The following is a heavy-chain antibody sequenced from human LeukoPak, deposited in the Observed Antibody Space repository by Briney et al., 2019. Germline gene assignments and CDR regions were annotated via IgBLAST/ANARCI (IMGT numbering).Heavy chain of an antibody. CDR2: ISYDGSNK. CDR1: GFTFSSYG. Sequence: PGGSLRLSCAASGFTFSSYGMHWFRQAPGKGLEWVAVISYDGSNKYYADSVKGRFTISRDNSKNTLYLQMNSLRAEDTAVYYCAKDYGGDGFTITGFFDYWGQGTLVTVSS. J-gene: IGHJ4*02. CDR3: AKDYGGDGFTITGFFDY. V-gene: IGHV3-30*18. D-gene: IGHD5-24*01.